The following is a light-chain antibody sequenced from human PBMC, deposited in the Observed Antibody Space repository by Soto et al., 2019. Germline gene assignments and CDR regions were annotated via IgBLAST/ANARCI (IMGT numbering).Light chain of an antibody. Sequence: QSGLTQPASVSGSAGQSITISCTGTSSDVGGYEYVSWYQQHPGRAPKLMIYEVSNRPSGVSNRFSGSKSGNTASLTISGLQAVDEADYYCSSYTSSSTLLFGTGTKATVL. CDR1: SSDVGGYEY. CDR2: EVS. J-gene: IGLJ1*01. V-gene: IGLV2-14*01. CDR3: SSYTSSSTLL.